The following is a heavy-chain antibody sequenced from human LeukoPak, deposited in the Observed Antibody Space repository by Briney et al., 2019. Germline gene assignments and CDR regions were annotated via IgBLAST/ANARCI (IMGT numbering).Heavy chain of an antibody. J-gene: IGHJ6*03. Sequence: SETLSLTCTVSGGSISSSSYYWGWIRQPPGKGLEWIGSIYYSGSTYYNPSLKSRVTISVDTSKNQFSLKLSSVTAADTAVYYCARSPLYYYFYMDVWGKGTTVTMSS. V-gene: IGHV4-39*01. CDR2: IYYSGST. CDR3: ARSPLYYYFYMDV. CDR1: GGSISSSSYY.